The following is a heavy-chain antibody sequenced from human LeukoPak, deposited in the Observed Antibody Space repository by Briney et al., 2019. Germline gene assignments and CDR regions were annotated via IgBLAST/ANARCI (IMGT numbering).Heavy chain of an antibody. Sequence: GGSLRLSCAATGLTVSSNFMSWVRQAPGKGLEWVSVIYGGGSTYYADSVKGRFTISRDNAKNSLYLQMNSLRAEDTAVYYCARGTITTKVYFDYWGQGTLVTVSS. V-gene: IGHV3-53*01. CDR2: IYGGGST. CDR3: ARGTITTKVYFDY. J-gene: IGHJ4*02. CDR1: GLTVSSNF. D-gene: IGHD1-1*01.